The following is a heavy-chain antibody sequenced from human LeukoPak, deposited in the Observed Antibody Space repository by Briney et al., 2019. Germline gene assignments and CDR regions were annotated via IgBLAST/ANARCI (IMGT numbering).Heavy chain of an antibody. CDR1: GFTFGSYN. CDR3: ARAKYYYDSSGYDY. D-gene: IGHD3-22*01. V-gene: IGHV3-21*01. CDR2: ISSSNTYI. Sequence: GGSLRLSCAASGFTFGSYNMNWVRQAPGKGLEWVSSISSSNTYIYYADSMKGRFTISRDNAKNSLYLQMNSLRAEDTAVYYCARAKYYYDSSGYDYWGQGTLVTVSS. J-gene: IGHJ4*02.